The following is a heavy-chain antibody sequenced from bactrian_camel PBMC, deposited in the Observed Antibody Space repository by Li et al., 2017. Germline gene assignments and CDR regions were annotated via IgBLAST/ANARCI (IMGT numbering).Heavy chain of an antibody. CDR1: GYRHSIYV. D-gene: IGHD2*01. J-gene: IGHJ4*01. CDR2: LAADGST. Sequence: QVQLVESGGGSVQAGGSLKLACVASGYRHSIYVMGWFRHTPDKEREAVAGLAADGSTKYPDSVKGRFTISKDKSKNTLHLPMNSLKSEDTAIYYCAADTSRNYCALYEIPDFTYYSKGTQVTVS. V-gene: IGHV3S53*01.